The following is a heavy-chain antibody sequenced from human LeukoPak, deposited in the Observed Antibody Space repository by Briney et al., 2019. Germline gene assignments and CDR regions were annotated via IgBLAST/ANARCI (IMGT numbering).Heavy chain of an antibody. D-gene: IGHD4-11*01. CDR2: IRSKAYGGTT. V-gene: IGHV3-49*04. CDR1: GFTFGDCA. J-gene: IGHJ4*02. Sequence: GGSLRLSCTASGFTFGDCAMSWVRQAPGKGLEWVGFIRSKAYGGTTEYAASVKGRFTISRDDSKSIAYLQMNSLKTEDTAVYYCSGSTVPYYFDYWGQGTLVTVSS. CDR3: SGSTVPYYFDY.